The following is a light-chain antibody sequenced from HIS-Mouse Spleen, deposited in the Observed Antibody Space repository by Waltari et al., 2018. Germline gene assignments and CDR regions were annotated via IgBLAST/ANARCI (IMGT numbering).Light chain of an antibody. Sequence: QYALTQPASVSGSPGQSITISCTGTSSDVGSYYLVSWYQPHPGKAPKLMIFEGSKRPSGVSNRFSGSKSGNTASLTISGLQAEDEADYYCCSYAGSSTWVFGGGTKLTVL. J-gene: IGLJ3*02. CDR1: SSDVGSYYL. CDR3: CSYAGSSTWV. V-gene: IGLV2-23*01. CDR2: EGS.